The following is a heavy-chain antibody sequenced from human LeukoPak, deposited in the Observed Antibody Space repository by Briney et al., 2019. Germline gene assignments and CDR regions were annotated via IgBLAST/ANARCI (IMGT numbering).Heavy chain of an antibody. J-gene: IGHJ6*02. V-gene: IGHV3-23*01. CDR3: AKDYYDSSGYLLYGMDV. Sequence: GGSLRLSCAASGFTFSSYAMSWVRQAPGKGLEWVSAISGSGGSTYCADSVKGRFTISRDNSKNTLYLQMNSLRAEDTAVYYCAKDYYDSSGYLLYGMDVWGQGTTVTVSS. CDR1: GFTFSSYA. CDR2: ISGSGGST. D-gene: IGHD3-22*01.